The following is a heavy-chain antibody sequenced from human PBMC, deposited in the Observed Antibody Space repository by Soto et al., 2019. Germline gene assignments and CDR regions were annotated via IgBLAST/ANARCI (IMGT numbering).Heavy chain of an antibody. Sequence: GGSLRLSCAASGFTFSSYTMNWVRQAPGKGLEWVSYISSSSSAIYYADSVKGRFTISRDNAKNSLYLQMNSLRAEDTAVYYCARDVAVAGTSDAFDIWGQGTMVTVSS. J-gene: IGHJ3*02. CDR3: ARDVAVAGTSDAFDI. CDR1: GFTFSSYT. CDR2: ISSSSSAI. V-gene: IGHV3-21*05. D-gene: IGHD6-19*01.